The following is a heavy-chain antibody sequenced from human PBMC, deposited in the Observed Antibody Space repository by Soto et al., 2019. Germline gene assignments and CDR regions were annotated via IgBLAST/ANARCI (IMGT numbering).Heavy chain of an antibody. CDR3: AREGGYCSSTSCYREKNFDY. Sequence: VQLVESGGGLVQPGGSLRLSCAASGYTVSSNYVSWVRQAPGKGLEWVSVIYSGGSTYYADSVKGRFTISRDNSKNTLYLQMNSLRAEDTAVYYCAREGGYCSSTSCYREKNFDYWGQGTLVTVSS. V-gene: IGHV3-66*01. J-gene: IGHJ4*02. CDR2: IYSGGST. D-gene: IGHD2-2*01. CDR1: GYTVSSNY.